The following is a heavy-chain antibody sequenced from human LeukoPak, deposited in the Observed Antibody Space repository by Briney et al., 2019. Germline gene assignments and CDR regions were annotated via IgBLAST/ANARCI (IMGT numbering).Heavy chain of an antibody. D-gene: IGHD3-9*01. CDR2: ISAYIGNR. Sequence: ASVKVSCTASGYAFTSYGISWVRQAAGQGLEWRGWISAYIGNRNYAQKLQGRVTMTTDTCTSTAYMELRSLRSDDTAVYYCARVYPSPDDILTGYYNGAFDIWGQGTMVTVSS. CDR3: ARVYPSPDDILTGYYNGAFDI. J-gene: IGHJ3*02. V-gene: IGHV1-18*01. CDR1: GYAFTSYG.